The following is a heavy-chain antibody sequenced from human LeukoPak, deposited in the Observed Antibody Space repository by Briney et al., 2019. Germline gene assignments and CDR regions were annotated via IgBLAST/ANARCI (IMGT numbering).Heavy chain of an antibody. CDR2: ISWNSGSI. CDR3: AKDIYPDSYCSGGSCYSAYDY. CDR1: GFTFDDYA. Sequence: GGSLRLSCAASGFTFDDYAMHWVRQAPGKGLEWVSGISWNSGSIGYADSVKGRFTISRDNAKNSLYLQMNSLRAEDTALYYCAKDIYPDSYCSGGSCYSAYDYWGQGTLVTVSS. D-gene: IGHD2-15*01. J-gene: IGHJ4*02. V-gene: IGHV3-9*01.